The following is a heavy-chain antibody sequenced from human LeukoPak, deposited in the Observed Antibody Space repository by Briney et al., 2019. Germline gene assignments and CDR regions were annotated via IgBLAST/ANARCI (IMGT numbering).Heavy chain of an antibody. V-gene: IGHV3-48*02. CDR3: ARDLHSGAYTFDY. CDR1: GXTFNSFS. J-gene: IGHJ4*02. CDR2: ISSISTII. D-gene: IGHD1-26*01. Sequence: GGSLRLSCAASGXTFNSFSMNWVRQAPGRGLEWVSYISSISTIIYYAGSVKGRFTISRDNAKNSLYLQMNSLRDEDTAVYYCARDLHSGAYTFDYWGQGTLVTVSS.